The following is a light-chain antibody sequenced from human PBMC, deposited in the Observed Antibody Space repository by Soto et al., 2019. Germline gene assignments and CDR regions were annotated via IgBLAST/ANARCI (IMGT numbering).Light chain of an antibody. CDR3: QQYNNWPPT. CDR2: GAS. CDR1: QSVSSN. J-gene: IGKJ2*01. Sequence: EIVMTQSPATLSVSPGERATLSCRASQSVSSNLVWYQQKRGQAPRLLIYGASTRATGIPARFSGSGSGTAFTLTISSLQSEDFAVYYCQQYNNWPPTFGQGTKLEIK. V-gene: IGKV3-15*01.